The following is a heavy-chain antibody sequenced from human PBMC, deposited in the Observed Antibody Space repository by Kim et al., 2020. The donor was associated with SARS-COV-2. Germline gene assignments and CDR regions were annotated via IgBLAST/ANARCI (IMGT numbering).Heavy chain of an antibody. J-gene: IGHJ3*02. CDR2: IKQDGSEK. CDR3: ARGDLVVVPAADAFDI. Sequence: GGSLRLSCAASGFTFSSYWMSWVRQTPGKGLEWVANIKQDGSEKYYVDSVKGRFTISRDNAKNSLYLQMNSLRAEDTAVYYCARGDLVVVPAADAFDIWGQRTMVTVSS. V-gene: IGHV3-7*01. D-gene: IGHD2-2*01. CDR1: GFTFSSYW.